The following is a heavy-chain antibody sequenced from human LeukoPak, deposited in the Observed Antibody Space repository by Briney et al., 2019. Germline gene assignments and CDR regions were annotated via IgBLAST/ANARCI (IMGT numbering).Heavy chain of an antibody. CDR2: IRSKANSYAT. V-gene: IGHV3-73*01. CDR3: TRRGPMVRGVSHPNYYYYGMDV. CDR1: GFTFSGSA. J-gene: IGHJ6*04. Sequence: PGGSLKLSCAASGFTFSGSAMRWVRQASGKGLEWVGRIRSKANSYATAYAASVKGRFTISRDDSKNTAYLQMNSLKTEDTAVYYCTRRGPMVRGVSHPNYYYYGMDVWGKGTTVTVSS. D-gene: IGHD3-10*01.